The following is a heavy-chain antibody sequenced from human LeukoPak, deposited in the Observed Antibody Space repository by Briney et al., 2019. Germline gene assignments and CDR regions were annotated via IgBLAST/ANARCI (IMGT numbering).Heavy chain of an antibody. D-gene: IGHD3-10*01. CDR3: ARDGRGLGNYFDY. Sequence: GGSLRLSCAASGFAFSSYSMNWVRQAPGKGLEWVSSISSSSSYIYYADSVKGRFTISRDNAKNSLYLQMNSLRAEDTAVYYCARDGRGLGNYFDYWGQGTLVTVSS. CDR2: ISSSSSYI. V-gene: IGHV3-21*01. CDR1: GFAFSSYS. J-gene: IGHJ4*02.